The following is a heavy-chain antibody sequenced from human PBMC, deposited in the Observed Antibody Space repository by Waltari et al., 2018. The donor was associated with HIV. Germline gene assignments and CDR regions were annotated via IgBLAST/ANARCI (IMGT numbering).Heavy chain of an antibody. V-gene: IGHV4-4*07. Sequence: QVQLQESGPGLVKPSETLSLTCTVSGGSISSYYWSWIRQPAGKGLEWIGRIYTSGSTNNTPALKSLVTRSVATSKTQFSRKRSSVTAADTAVYYCARRYYDSSGYAGGDAFDIWGQGTMVTVSS. D-gene: IGHD3-22*01. CDR2: IYTSGST. CDR1: GGSISSYY. J-gene: IGHJ3*02. CDR3: ARRYYDSSGYAGGDAFDI.